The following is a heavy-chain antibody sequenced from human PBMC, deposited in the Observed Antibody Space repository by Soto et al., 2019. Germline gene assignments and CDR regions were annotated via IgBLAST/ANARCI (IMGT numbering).Heavy chain of an antibody. D-gene: IGHD1-26*01. Sequence: KSSETLSLTWTVANGSISGYYWGWIRQPAGKGLEWIGRIYTIRSTSYNPSLKSRATMSVDTSKNQFSLKLNSVTAADAAVYYCARDPVGYYYFDYWGQGTLVTVSS. J-gene: IGHJ4*02. V-gene: IGHV4-4*07. CDR2: IYTIRST. CDR3: ARDPVGYYYFDY. CDR1: NGSISGYY.